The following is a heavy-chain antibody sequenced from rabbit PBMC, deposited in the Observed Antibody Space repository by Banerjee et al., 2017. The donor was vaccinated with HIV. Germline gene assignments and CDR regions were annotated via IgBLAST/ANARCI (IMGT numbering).Heavy chain of an antibody. Sequence: PLKESGGGLVTPGGNLTLTCTASGFDISSYWMSWVRQAPGKGLEWIGIIYAGKSSTDYASWVNGRFTISSDNAQNTLDLQMNSLTAADTATYFCARESLIGYDLWGPGTLVTVS. D-gene: IGHD6-1*01. CDR3: ARESLIGYDL. CDR1: GFDISSYW. J-gene: IGHJ4*01. CDR2: IYAGKSST. V-gene: IGHV1S7*01.